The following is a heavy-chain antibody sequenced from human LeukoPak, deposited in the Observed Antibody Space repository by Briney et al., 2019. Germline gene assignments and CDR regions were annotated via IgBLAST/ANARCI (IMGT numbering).Heavy chain of an antibody. Sequence: SVKVSCKASGGTFSSYAISWVRQAPGQGLEWLGGIIPIFGTANYAQKFQGRVTITADKFTSTAYMELSSLRSEDTAVYYCTLGAPYYYYGMDVWGKGTTVTVSS. CDR3: TLGAPYYYYGMDV. J-gene: IGHJ6*04. CDR1: GGTFSSYA. D-gene: IGHD3-16*01. V-gene: IGHV1-69*06. CDR2: IIPIFGTA.